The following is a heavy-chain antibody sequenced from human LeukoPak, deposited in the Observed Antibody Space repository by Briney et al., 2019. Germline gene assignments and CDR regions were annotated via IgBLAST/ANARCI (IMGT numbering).Heavy chain of an antibody. D-gene: IGHD3-22*01. CDR1: GGSISSGSYY. J-gene: IGHJ4*02. V-gene: IGHV4-61*02. CDR2: IYTSGST. CDR3: ARARGKYYYDSSGYYDSYYFDY. Sequence: PSETLSLTCTVSGGSISSGSYYWSWIRQPAGKGLEWIGRIYTSGSTNYNPSLKSRVTMSVDTSKNQFSLKLSSVTAADTAVYYCARARGKYYYDSSGYYDSYYFDYWGQGTLVTVSS.